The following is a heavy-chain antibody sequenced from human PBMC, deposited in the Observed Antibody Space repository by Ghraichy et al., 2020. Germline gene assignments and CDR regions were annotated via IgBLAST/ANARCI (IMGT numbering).Heavy chain of an antibody. J-gene: IGHJ6*02. CDR2: ISSNGGST. CDR1: GFTFSSYA. CDR3: VKESYGGISYYYYGMDV. D-gene: IGHD4-23*01. Sequence: GKSLNISCSASGFTFSSYAMHWVRQAPGKGLEYVSAISSNGGSTYYADSVKGRFTISRDNSKNTLYLQMSSLRAEETAVYYCVKESYGGISYYYYGMDVWGQGTTVTVSS. V-gene: IGHV3-64D*06.